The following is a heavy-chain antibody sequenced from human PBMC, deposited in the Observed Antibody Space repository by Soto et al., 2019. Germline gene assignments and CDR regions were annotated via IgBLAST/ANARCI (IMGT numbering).Heavy chain of an antibody. Sequence: QVQLQESGPGLVKPSGTLSLTCAVSGGSVSSSNWWSWVRQSPGKGLEWMGEIYHSGSAHYNPSLKRRAPISLDKSKNQVSLGLTSVTAADTAVYYCARVPGVVVSADVAFDIWGAGGRVIVSS. CDR3: ARVPGVVVSADVAFDI. V-gene: IGHV4-4*02. J-gene: IGHJ3*02. D-gene: IGHD2-21*02. CDR1: GGSVSSSNW. CDR2: IYHSGSA.